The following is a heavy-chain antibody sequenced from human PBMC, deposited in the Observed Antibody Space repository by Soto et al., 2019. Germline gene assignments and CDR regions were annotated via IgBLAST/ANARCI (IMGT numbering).Heavy chain of an antibody. CDR3: ARDSRYSSSWYVDY. Sequence: SETLSLTCTVSGGSISSYYWSWIRQPPGKGLEWIGYIYYSGSTNYNPSLKSRVTISVDTSKNQFSLKLSSVTAADAAVYYCARDSRYSSSWYVDYWGQGTLVTVSS. J-gene: IGHJ4*02. V-gene: IGHV4-59*01. CDR2: IYYSGST. D-gene: IGHD6-13*01. CDR1: GGSISSYY.